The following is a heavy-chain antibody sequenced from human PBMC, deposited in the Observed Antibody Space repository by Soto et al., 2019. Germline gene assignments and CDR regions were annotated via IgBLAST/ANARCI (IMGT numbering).Heavy chain of an antibody. D-gene: IGHD3-10*01. Sequence: QLQLQESGPGLVKPSETLSLTCNVSGGSISSSSYYWGWIRQPPGKGLEWIASIYYSGHTYYNPSLKSRVPISVDTSKNQFYLKLSSVTAADTAVYYCAMSLWFGNTPNWFDPWGQGTLVTVSS. V-gene: IGHV4-39*01. CDR3: AMSLWFGNTPNWFDP. J-gene: IGHJ5*02. CDR2: IYYSGHT. CDR1: GGSISSSSYY.